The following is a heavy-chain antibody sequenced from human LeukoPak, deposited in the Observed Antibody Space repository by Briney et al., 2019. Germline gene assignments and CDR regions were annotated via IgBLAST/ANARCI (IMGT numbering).Heavy chain of an antibody. D-gene: IGHD2-15*01. V-gene: IGHV3-21*01. CDR2: ISSSSSYI. CDR3: AREECSGGSCYSLYYYYGMDV. Sequence: GGSLRLSCAASGFTFSSYSMNWVRQAPGKGLEWVSSISSSSSYIYYADSVKGRFTISRDNAKNSLYLQMNSLRAEDTAVYYCAREECSGGSCYSLYYYYGMDVWGQGTTVTVSS. CDR1: GFTFSSYS. J-gene: IGHJ6*02.